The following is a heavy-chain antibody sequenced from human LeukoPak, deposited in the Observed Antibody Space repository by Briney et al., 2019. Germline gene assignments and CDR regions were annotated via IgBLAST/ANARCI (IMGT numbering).Heavy chain of an antibody. Sequence: PGGSLRLSCAASGFTFSSYGMHWVRQAPGKGLEWVAVMSYDGSNKYYADSVKGRFTISRDNSKNTLYLQMNSLRAEDTAVYYCARGYDSSGYYSAEYFQHWGQGTLVTVSS. CDR2: MSYDGSNK. J-gene: IGHJ1*01. V-gene: IGHV3-30*03. CDR3: ARGYDSSGYYSAEYFQH. D-gene: IGHD3-22*01. CDR1: GFTFSSYG.